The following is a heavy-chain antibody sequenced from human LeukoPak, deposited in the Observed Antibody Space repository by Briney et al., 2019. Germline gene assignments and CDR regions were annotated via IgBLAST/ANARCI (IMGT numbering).Heavy chain of an antibody. J-gene: IGHJ4*02. D-gene: IGHD2-15*01. Sequence: PGGSLRLSCAASGFSLDRYSMNWVRQAPGKGLEWVSLISSASSYIYYSDSVEGRFTISRDNAKNSLYLQMNSLRAEDTAVYYCARLFGYCSGGNCYEDLFDYWGRGTLVTVSS. CDR2: ISSASSYI. V-gene: IGHV3-21*01. CDR1: GFSLDRYS. CDR3: ARLFGYCSGGNCYEDLFDY.